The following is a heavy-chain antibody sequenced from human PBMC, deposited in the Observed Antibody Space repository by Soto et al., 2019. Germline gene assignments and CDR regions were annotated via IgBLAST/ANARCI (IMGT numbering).Heavy chain of an antibody. D-gene: IGHD3-3*01. CDR3: ARGGDDFWSGYSYDAFDI. Sequence: EVQLVESGGGLVQPGGSLRLSCAASGFTFSSYWMHWVRQAPGKGLVWVSRINSDGSSTSYADSVKGRFSISRDNAKNTLYLQMNSLGDEDTSVYYSARGGDDFWSGYSYDAFDIWGQGTMVTVSS. CDR1: GFTFSSYW. V-gene: IGHV3-74*01. J-gene: IGHJ3*02. CDR2: INSDGSST.